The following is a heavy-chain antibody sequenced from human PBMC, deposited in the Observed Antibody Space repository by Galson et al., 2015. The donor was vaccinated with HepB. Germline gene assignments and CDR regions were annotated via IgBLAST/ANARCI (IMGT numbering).Heavy chain of an antibody. CDR1: GGSISSGGYY. CDR2: IYYSGST. CDR3: ARINRPYYYGSGSYYKSQFYGMDV. J-gene: IGHJ6*02. V-gene: IGHV4-31*03. D-gene: IGHD3-10*01. Sequence: TLSLTCTVSGGSISSGGYYWSWIRQHPGKGLEWIGYIYYSGSTYYNPSLKSRVTISVDTSKNQFSLKLSSVTAADTAVYYCARINRPYYYGSGSYYKSQFYGMDVWGQGTTVTVSS.